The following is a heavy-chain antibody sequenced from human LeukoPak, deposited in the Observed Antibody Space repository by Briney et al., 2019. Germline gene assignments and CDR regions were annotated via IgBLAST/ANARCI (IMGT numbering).Heavy chain of an antibody. CDR2: ISWNSGSI. J-gene: IGHJ6*02. D-gene: IGHD6-13*01. V-gene: IGHV3-9*01. Sequence: PGRSLRLSCAASGFTFDDYAMHWVRQAPGKGLEWVSGISWNSGSIGYADSVKGRFTISRDNAKNTLYLQMNSLRAEDTAVYYCARDLAAAGTLYYYGMDVWGQGTTVTVSS. CDR1: GFTFDDYA. CDR3: ARDLAAAGTLYYYGMDV.